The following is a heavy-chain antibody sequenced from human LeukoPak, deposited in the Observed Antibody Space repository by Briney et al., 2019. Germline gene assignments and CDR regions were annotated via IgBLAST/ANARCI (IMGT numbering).Heavy chain of an antibody. V-gene: IGHV4-34*01. CDR3: ARGARYCSSTSCSLTYFDY. CDR1: GGSFSGYY. CDR2: INHSGST. J-gene: IGHJ4*02. Sequence: GSLRLSCAVYGGSFSGYYWSWIRQPPGKGLEWIGEINHSGSTNYNPSLKSRVTISVDTSKNQFSLKLSSVTAADTAVYYCARGARYCSSTSCSLTYFDYWGQGTLVTVSS. D-gene: IGHD2-2*01.